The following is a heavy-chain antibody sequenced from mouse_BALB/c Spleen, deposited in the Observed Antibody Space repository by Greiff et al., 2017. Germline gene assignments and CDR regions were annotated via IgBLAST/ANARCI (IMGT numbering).Heavy chain of an antibody. D-gene: IGHD1-1*01. CDR3: TSRITPFAY. J-gene: IGHJ3*01. Sequence: EVQGVESGGGLVKPGGSLKLSCAASGFTFSSYTMSWVRQTPEKRLEWVATISSGGSYTYYPDSVKGRFTISRDNAKNTLYLQMSSLKSEDTAMYYCTSRITPFAYWGQGTLVTVSA. CDR2: ISSGGSYT. V-gene: IGHV5-6-4*01. CDR1: GFTFSSYT.